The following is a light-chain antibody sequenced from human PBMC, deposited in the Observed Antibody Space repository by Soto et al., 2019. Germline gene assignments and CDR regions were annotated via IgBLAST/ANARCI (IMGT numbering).Light chain of an antibody. CDR3: LSYDSSLSGWV. CDR1: NSNIGAASD. V-gene: IGLV1-40*01. J-gene: IGLJ3*02. CDR2: GNN. Sequence: QAVVTQPPSVSGAPGQRVTLSCTGSNSNIGAASDVHWYQHLPGTAPKLLISGNNNRPSGVPDRFSASKSGTSASLAITGLQAEDEADYYCLSYDSSLSGWVFGGGTQLTVL.